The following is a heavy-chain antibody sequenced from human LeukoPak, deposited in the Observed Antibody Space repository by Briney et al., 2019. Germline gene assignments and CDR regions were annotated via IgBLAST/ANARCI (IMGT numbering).Heavy chain of an antibody. Sequence: GGSLRLSCAASGFSFSSYAMNWVRQAPGKGLEWVSIIFGNGDTTYYADSVKGRFTVSRDNSKDTLYLQMNDLRPDDTAIYYCAKRNTMVRGGPCFDYWGQGLLVTVSS. CDR3: AKRNTMVRGGPCFDY. J-gene: IGHJ4*02. CDR1: GFSFSSYA. D-gene: IGHD3-10*01. V-gene: IGHV3-23*01. CDR2: IFGNGDTT.